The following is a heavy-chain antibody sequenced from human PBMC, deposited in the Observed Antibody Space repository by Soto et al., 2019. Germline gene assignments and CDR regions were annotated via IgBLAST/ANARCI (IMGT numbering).Heavy chain of an antibody. CDR3: ARVNVVVVAATREYYFDY. V-gene: IGHV1-2*02. CDR1: GYTFTGYY. J-gene: IGHJ4*02. Sequence: ASVKASCKASGYTFTGYYMHWVRQAPGQGLEWMGWINPNSGGTNYAQKFQGRVTMTRDTSISTAYMELSRLRSDDTAVYYCARVNVVVVAATREYYFDYWGQGTLVTAPQ. D-gene: IGHD2-15*01. CDR2: INPNSGGT.